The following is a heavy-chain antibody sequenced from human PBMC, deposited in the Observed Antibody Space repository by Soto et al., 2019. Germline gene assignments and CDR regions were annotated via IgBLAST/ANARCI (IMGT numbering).Heavy chain of an antibody. CDR1: GYTFTSYG. Sequence: GASVKVSCKASGYTFTSYGISWVRQAPGQGLEWMGWISAYNGNTNYAQKLQGRVTMTTDTSTSTAYMELRSLRSDDTAVYYCARDQYSSSWYLDDYFDYWGQGTLVTVSS. J-gene: IGHJ4*02. D-gene: IGHD6-13*01. CDR2: ISAYNGNT. V-gene: IGHV1-18*01. CDR3: ARDQYSSSWYLDDYFDY.